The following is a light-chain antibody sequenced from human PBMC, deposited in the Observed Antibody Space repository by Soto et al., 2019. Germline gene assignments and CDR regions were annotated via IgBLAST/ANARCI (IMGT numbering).Light chain of an antibody. CDR2: GAS. V-gene: IGKV3-15*01. CDR3: QQYNNWPRS. Sequence: EIAMTQSPATLSLSPGQRATLSCRASQSVSSNLAWYQQILGQAPRLLISGASTRATGIPARFTGSGSGTEFTLTISSLQSEDFAVYYCQQYNNWPRSFGQGTKVDIK. J-gene: IGKJ2*01. CDR1: QSVSSN.